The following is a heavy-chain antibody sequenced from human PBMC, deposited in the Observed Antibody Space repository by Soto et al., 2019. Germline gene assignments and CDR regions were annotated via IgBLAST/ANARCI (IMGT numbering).Heavy chain of an antibody. CDR3: ARAGSSSGMDV. CDR1: GYSISSGYY. CDR2: IYHSGST. Sequence: SETLSLTCAVSGYSISSGYYWGWIRQPPGKGLEWIGSIYHSGSTYYNPSLKSRVTISVDTSKNQFSLKLSSVTAADTAVYYCARAGSSSGMDVWGQGTTVTVSS. D-gene: IGHD6-6*01. J-gene: IGHJ6*02. V-gene: IGHV4-38-2*01.